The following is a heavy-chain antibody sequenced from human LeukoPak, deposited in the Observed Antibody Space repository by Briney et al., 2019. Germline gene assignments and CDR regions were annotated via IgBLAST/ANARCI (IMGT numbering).Heavy chain of an antibody. CDR1: GFTFSSYW. Sequence: GGSLRLSCAASGFTFSSYWMTWVRQAPAKGLEWVANIKQDGSDKYYVDSVKGRFTISRDNAKNALYLQMNSLRAEDTAVYYCARGSSGWYGIDYWGQGALVNVSS. CDR3: ARGSSGWYGIDY. V-gene: IGHV3-7*01. CDR2: IKQDGSDK. D-gene: IGHD6-19*01. J-gene: IGHJ4*02.